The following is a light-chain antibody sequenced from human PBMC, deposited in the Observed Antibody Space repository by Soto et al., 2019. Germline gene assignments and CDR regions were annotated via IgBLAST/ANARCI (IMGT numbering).Light chain of an antibody. CDR2: AAS. V-gene: IGKV1-27*01. CDR3: QKYKSAPSLA. Sequence: DIQMTQSPSSLSASVGDRVTITCRASQGISNFLAWYQHKPGKVPKLLIYAASTLQLGVPSRFSGSGSGTAFTLTISSLQPEDVATYYCQKYKSAPSLAFGGGTKVEIK. J-gene: IGKJ4*01. CDR1: QGISNF.